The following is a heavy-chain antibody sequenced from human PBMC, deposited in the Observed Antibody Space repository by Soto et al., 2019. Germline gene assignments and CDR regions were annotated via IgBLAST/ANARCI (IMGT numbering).Heavy chain of an antibody. CDR1: GFTFSSYD. Sequence: VQLVESGGGLVQPGGSLRLSCSASGFTFSSYDMHWVRLGPGKGLEWVSAIGTAGDTNYAGSVKGRFTISRENAKNSLYLQMNSLRAGDTAIYFCARAIGPTLFDYWGQGTLVTVSS. CDR2: IGTAGDT. J-gene: IGHJ4*02. V-gene: IGHV3-13*04. CDR3: ARAIGPTLFDY. D-gene: IGHD3-22*01.